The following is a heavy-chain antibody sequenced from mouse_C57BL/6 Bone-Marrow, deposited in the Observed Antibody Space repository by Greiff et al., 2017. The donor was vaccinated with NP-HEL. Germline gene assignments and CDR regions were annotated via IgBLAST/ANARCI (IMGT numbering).Heavy chain of an antibody. V-gene: IGHV5-17*01. CDR2: ISSGSSTI. J-gene: IGHJ4*01. Sequence: EVQGVESGGGLVKPGGSLKLSCAASGFTFSDYGMHWVRQAPEKGLEWVAYISSGSSTIYYADTVKGRFTISRDNAKNTLFLQMTSLRSEDTAMYYCARPGIYYGNYDAMDYWGQGTSVTVSS. D-gene: IGHD2-1*01. CDR1: GFTFSDYG. CDR3: ARPGIYYGNYDAMDY.